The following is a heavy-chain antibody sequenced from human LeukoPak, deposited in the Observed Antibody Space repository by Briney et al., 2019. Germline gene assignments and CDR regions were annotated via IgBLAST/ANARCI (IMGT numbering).Heavy chain of an antibody. V-gene: IGHV3-30-3*01. CDR1: GFTFSSYA. Sequence: PGGSLRLSCAASGFTFSSYAMHWVRQAPGKGLEWVAVISYGGSNKYYADSVKGRFTISRDNSKNTLYLQMNSLRAEDTAVYYCARDRGWLQGIDFDYWGQGTLVTVSS. CDR3: ARDRGWLQGIDFDY. J-gene: IGHJ4*02. D-gene: IGHD5-12*01. CDR2: ISYGGSNK.